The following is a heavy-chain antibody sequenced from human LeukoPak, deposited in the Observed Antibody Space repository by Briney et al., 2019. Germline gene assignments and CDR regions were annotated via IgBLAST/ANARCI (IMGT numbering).Heavy chain of an antibody. CDR2: ISAYNGNT. J-gene: IGHJ2*01. CDR3: ARVPHCSGGSCYSAWYFDL. D-gene: IGHD2-15*01. V-gene: IGHV1-18*01. CDR1: GYTFTSYG. Sequence: EASVKVSCKASGYTFTSYGISWVRQAPGQGLEWMGWISAYNGNTNYAQKLQGRVTMTTDTSTSTAYMELRSLRSDDTAVYYCARVPHCSGGSCYSAWYFDLWGRGTLVTVSS.